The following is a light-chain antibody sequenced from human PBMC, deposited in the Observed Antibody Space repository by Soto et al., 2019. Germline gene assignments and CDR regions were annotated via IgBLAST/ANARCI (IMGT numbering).Light chain of an antibody. CDR1: QSISSW. Sequence: DIQMTQSPFTLSASVGDRVTITCRASQSISSWLAWYQQKPGKAPKLLIYDASNLETGVPSRFSGSGSGTDFTFTISSLQPEDIATYYCQQYDNLPYTFGQGTKVDIK. J-gene: IGKJ2*01. V-gene: IGKV1-33*01. CDR3: QQYDNLPYT. CDR2: DAS.